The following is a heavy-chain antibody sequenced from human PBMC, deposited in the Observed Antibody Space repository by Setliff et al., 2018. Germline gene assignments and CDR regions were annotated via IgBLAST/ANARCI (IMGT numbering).Heavy chain of an antibody. CDR1: GGSISSYY. D-gene: IGHD6-19*01. J-gene: IGHJ6*03. CDR2: IYIGGSA. Sequence: SETLSLTCTVSGGSISSYYWSWIRQPAGKGLEWIGHIYIGGSANYNPSLKSRVTVSIDTSKNQFSLKLNSVTAADMAVYYCAREQWLDPPGYYYMDVWAKGTTVTVSS. V-gene: IGHV4-4*07. CDR3: AREQWLDPPGYYYMDV.